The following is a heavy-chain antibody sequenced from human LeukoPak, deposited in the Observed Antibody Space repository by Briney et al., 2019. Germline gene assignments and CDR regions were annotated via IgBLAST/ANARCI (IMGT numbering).Heavy chain of an antibody. D-gene: IGHD6-13*01. J-gene: IGHJ3*02. V-gene: IGHV4-39*07. CDR2: IYYSGST. Sequence: SETLSLTCTVSGGSISSSSYYWGWIRQPPGKGLEWIGSIYYSGSTYYNPSLKSRVTISVDTSKNQFSLKLSSVTAADTAVYYCARYSSSWVHAFDIWGQGTMVTVSS. CDR1: GGSISSSSYY. CDR3: ARYSSSWVHAFDI.